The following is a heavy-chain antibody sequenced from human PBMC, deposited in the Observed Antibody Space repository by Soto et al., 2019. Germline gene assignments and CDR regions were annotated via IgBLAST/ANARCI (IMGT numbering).Heavy chain of an antibody. J-gene: IGHJ5*02. CDR1: GFTFSSYS. V-gene: IGHV3-21*01. CDR3: ARDVNGGFCGA. D-gene: IGHD2-21*01. Sequence: EVQLVESGGGLVKPGGSLRLSCAASGFTFSSYSMNWVRQAPGKGLEWVSTISSRNNDMYYVDSVKGRFTISRDNARKSVYLQMHSLRADDTAVYYCARDVNGGFCGAWGQGTLVTVSS. CDR2: ISSRNNDM.